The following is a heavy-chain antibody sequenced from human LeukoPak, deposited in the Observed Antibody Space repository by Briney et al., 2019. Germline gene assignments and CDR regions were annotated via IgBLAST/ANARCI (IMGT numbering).Heavy chain of an antibody. D-gene: IGHD1-7*01. CDR1: GFTVSSNY. CDR2: IYSGGST. Sequence: GGSLRLSCAASGFTVSSNYMSWVRQAPGKGLEWVSVIYSGGSTYYADSVKGRFTISRDNSKNTLYLQMNSLRAEDTAVHYCAKDKYNWNYGEFDYWGQGTLVTVSS. V-gene: IGHV3-53*01. CDR3: AKDKYNWNYGEFDY. J-gene: IGHJ4*02.